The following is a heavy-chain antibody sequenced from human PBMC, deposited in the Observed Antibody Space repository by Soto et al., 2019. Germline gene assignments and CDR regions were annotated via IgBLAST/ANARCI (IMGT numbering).Heavy chain of an antibody. Sequence: EVRLVESGGDLVQPGASLRLSCAASGFSFSSYWMHWVRQAPGKGLEWVSRINGDWSSINYADSVKGRFTISSDNAKNTLHLQMNSLRVEHAAGYYCPRRGCSTTGCYFNWGRGTLVTVSS. CDR1: GFSFSSYW. J-gene: IGHJ4*02. CDR2: INGDWSSI. V-gene: IGHV3-74*01. CDR3: PRRGCSTTGCYFN. D-gene: IGHD2-2*01.